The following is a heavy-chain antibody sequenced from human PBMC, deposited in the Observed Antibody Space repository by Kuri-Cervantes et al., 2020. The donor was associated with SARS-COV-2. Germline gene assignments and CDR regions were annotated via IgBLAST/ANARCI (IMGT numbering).Heavy chain of an antibody. CDR1: GGNFSGEV. CDR2: FIPMSGTS. J-gene: IGHJ4*02. Sequence: SVKVSCKASGGNFSGEVVSWVRQAPGQGLEWMGGFIPMSGTSNYAQKFQGRLTISADEYTNTAYMELSGLRSEDTAVYYCARAVGNFDFWGQGTRVTVSS. V-gene: IGHV1-69*13. CDR3: ARAVGNFDF. D-gene: IGHD1-14*01.